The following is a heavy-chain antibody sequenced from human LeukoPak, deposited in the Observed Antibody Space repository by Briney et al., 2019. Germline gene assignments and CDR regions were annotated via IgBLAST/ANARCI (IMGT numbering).Heavy chain of an antibody. CDR1: GGSISSSSFF. Sequence: ASETLSLTCTVSGGSISSSSFFWGWIRQPPGKGLEWIGSIYYSGSTYYNASLKSRVTISVDTPKNQFSLRLSFVTAADTAVYYCARHLATDGGRSLDYWGQGTLVTVSS. CDR2: IYYSGST. D-gene: IGHD3-16*01. J-gene: IGHJ4*02. CDR3: ARHLATDGGRSLDY. V-gene: IGHV4-39*01.